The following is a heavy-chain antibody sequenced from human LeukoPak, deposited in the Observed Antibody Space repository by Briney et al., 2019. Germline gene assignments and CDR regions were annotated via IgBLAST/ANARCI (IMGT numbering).Heavy chain of an antibody. D-gene: IGHD6-19*01. CDR3: ASVYSSGWYGGGNWFDP. J-gene: IGHJ5*02. Sequence: SETLSLTCTVSGGSISSYYWSWIRQPPGKGLEWFGYIYYSGSTNYNPSLKSRVTISVDTYKHQFSLKLSSVTAADTAVYYCASVYSSGWYGGGNWFDPWGQGTLVTVSS. V-gene: IGHV4-59*01. CDR1: GGSISSYY. CDR2: IYYSGST.